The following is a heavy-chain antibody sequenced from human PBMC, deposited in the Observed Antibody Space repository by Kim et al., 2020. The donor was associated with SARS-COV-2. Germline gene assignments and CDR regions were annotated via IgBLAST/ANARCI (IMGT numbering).Heavy chain of an antibody. J-gene: IGHJ5*02. Sequence: ASVKVSCKASGYTFTSYYMHWVRQAPGQGLEWMGIINPSGGSTSYAQKFQGRVTMTRDTSTSTVYMELSSLRSEDTAVYYCARGLYWGYGDGKDWFDPWGQGTLVTVSS. CDR1: GYTFTSYY. CDR2: INPSGGST. CDR3: ARGLYWGYGDGKDWFDP. V-gene: IGHV1-46*01. D-gene: IGHD4-17*01.